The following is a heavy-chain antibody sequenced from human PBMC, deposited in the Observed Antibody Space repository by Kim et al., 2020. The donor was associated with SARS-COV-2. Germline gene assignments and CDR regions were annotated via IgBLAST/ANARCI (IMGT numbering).Heavy chain of an antibody. CDR1: GFTFNNNG. CDR3: ASCPVGTGYYGMDV. Sequence: GGSLRLSCLASGFTFNNNGMHWVRQAPGKGLEWVAVIWYDGSDKYYGDSVKGQFTISRDNSMNTLYLHMNSLRAEDTAVYYCASCPVGTGYYGMDVWGQGTTVTVSS. J-gene: IGHJ6*02. CDR2: IWYDGSDK. V-gene: IGHV3-33*01. D-gene: IGHD1-1*01.